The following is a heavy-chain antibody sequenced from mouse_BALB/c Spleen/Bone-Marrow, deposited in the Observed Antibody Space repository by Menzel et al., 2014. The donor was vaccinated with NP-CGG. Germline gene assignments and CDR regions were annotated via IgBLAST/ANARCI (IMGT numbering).Heavy chain of an antibody. V-gene: IGHV5-17*02. CDR1: GFTFSIFG. D-gene: IGHD2-14*01. CDR3: ARWRYGYAMDY. J-gene: IGHJ4*01. Sequence: DVKLVESGGGLVQPGGSRKLSCAASGFTFSIFGVHWVRQAPEKGLEWVAYISGGSSTIYYADTVKGRFTISRDNPKNTLFLQMTSLRSEDTAMYYCARWRYGYAMDYWGQGTSVTVSS. CDR2: ISGGSSTI.